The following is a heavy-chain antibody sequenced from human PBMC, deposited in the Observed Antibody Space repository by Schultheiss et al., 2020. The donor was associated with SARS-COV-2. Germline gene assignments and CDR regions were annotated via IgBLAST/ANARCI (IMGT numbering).Heavy chain of an antibody. CDR2: ISYDGSNK. CDR1: GFTFSSYG. V-gene: IGHV3-30*18. D-gene: IGHD6-19*01. Sequence: GGSLRLSCAASGFTFSSYGMHWVRQAPGKGLEWVAVISYDGSNKYYADSVKGRFTISRDNSKNTLYLQMNSLGAEYTAVYYCAKGSVAGHYYFGMDVWGQGTTVTVSS. CDR3: AKGSVAGHYYFGMDV. J-gene: IGHJ6*02.